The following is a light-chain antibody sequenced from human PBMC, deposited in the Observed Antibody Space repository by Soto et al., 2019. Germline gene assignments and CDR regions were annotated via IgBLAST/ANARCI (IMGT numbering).Light chain of an antibody. Sequence: CSWSESVVDQVTITCRASQNIFSYLSWYQHKPGKAPKLLIYAASSLQSGVPSRFSGSGSGTDFALTISSLQPEDLATYYCQQSYSLPTPFGQRTKV. CDR1: QNIFSY. V-gene: IGKV1-39*01. J-gene: IGKJ1*01. CDR2: AAS. CDR3: QQSYSLPTP.